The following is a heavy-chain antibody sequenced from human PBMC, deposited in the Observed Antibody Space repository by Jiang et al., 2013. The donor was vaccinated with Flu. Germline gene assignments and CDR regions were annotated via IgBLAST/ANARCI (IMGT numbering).Heavy chain of an antibody. CDR1: GYAFTGYY. J-gene: IGHJ4*02. D-gene: IGHD2-2*01. CDR3: ARARYCSGTSCYYYFDY. V-gene: IGHV1-2*02. Sequence: GAEVKKPGASVKVSCKASGYAFTGYYMHWVRQAPGQGLEWMGWINAKVGGTNYAQKFQGRITLTRDTSISTAYMDLSRLRSDDTAVYYCARARYCSGTSCYYYFDYWGQGTLVTVSS. CDR2: INAKVGGT.